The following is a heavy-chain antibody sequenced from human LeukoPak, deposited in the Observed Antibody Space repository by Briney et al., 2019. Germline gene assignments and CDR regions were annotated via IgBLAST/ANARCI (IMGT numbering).Heavy chain of an antibody. CDR2: IYTSGST. Sequence: SETLSLTCTVSGGSISSGSYYWSWIRQPAGKGLGWIGRIYTSGSTNYNPSLKSRVTISVDTSKNQFSLKLSSVTAADTAVYYCARGDHYDSSGTRYGLDYWGQGTLVTVSS. J-gene: IGHJ4*02. CDR1: GGSISSGSYY. D-gene: IGHD3-22*01. V-gene: IGHV4-61*02. CDR3: ARGDHYDSSGTRYGLDY.